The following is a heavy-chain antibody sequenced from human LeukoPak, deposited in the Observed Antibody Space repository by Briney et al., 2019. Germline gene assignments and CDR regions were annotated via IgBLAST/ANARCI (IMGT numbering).Heavy chain of an antibody. V-gene: IGHV4-59*01. CDR2: IYYSGST. J-gene: IGHJ3*02. Sequence: SETLSLTCTVSGGSISSYYWNWIRQPPGKGLEWIGYIYYSGSTNYNPSLKSRVTISVDTSKNQFSLKLSSVTAADTAVYYCARGTYCGGDCSPSAFDIWGQGTMVTVSS. CDR3: ARGTYCGGDCSPSAFDI. D-gene: IGHD2-21*02. CDR1: GGSISSYY.